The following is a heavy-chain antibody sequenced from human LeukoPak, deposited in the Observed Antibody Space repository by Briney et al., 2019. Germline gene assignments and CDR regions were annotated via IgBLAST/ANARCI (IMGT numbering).Heavy chain of an antibody. Sequence: SETLSLTCSVSGDSIRSGSFDSHWIRQPAGKGLEWIGRIYITGSTDYNPSLKSRVTMSVDTSNNQFSLKLTSVTAADTAVYYCAKSWGYAANSLHIQHWGQGARVIVSA. CDR1: GDSIRSGSFD. CDR2: IYITGST. J-gene: IGHJ1*01. D-gene: IGHD4-23*01. CDR3: AKSWGYAANSLHIQH. V-gene: IGHV4-61*02.